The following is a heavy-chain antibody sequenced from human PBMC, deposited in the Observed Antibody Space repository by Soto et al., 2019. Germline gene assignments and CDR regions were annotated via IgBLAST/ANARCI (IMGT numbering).Heavy chain of an antibody. D-gene: IGHD6-13*01. Sequence: QVQLQESGPGLVKPSQTLSLTCTVSGVSISSGGYYWSWIRQDPGKGLEWIGYIYYSGSTYYNPSIKSRVTISVDTSKNQFSLKLSSVTAADTAVYYCARASAAAVGCAPWGQGTLVTVSS. CDR1: GVSISSGGYY. J-gene: IGHJ5*02. CDR3: ARASAAAVGCAP. CDR2: IYYSGST. V-gene: IGHV4-31*03.